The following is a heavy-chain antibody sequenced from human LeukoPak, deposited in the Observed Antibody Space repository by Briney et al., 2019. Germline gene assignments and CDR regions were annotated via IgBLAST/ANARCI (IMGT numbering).Heavy chain of an antibody. D-gene: IGHD1-26*01. CDR3: ARGGSYYYFDF. J-gene: IGHJ4*02. Sequence: PGGSLRLSCAASGFTFRSYGMQWVRQAPGKGLEWVAYILDDGNTKYYVESVKGRFTVSRDNSKSTLYLQMDSLRAVDTADYYCARGGSYYYFDFWGQGSLVSVSS. V-gene: IGHV3-30*03. CDR1: GFTFRSYG. CDR2: ILDDGNTK.